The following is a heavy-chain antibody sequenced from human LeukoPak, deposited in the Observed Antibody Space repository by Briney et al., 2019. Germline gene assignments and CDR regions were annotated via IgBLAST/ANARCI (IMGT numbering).Heavy chain of an antibody. D-gene: IGHD3-9*01. J-gene: IGHJ3*02. V-gene: IGHV1-69*01. CDR3: ARDLGYDSWGPPEGFDAFDI. Sequence: SVKVSCKASGGTFSSYAISWVRQAPGQGLEWMGGIIPIFGTANYAQKFQGRVTITADESTSTAYMELSSLRSEDTAVYYCARDLGYDSWGPPEGFDAFDIWGQGTMVTVSS. CDR1: GGTFSSYA. CDR2: IIPIFGTA.